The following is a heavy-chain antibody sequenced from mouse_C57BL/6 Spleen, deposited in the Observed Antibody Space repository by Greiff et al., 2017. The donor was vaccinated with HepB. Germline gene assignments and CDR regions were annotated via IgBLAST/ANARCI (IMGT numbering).Heavy chain of an antibody. J-gene: IGHJ4*01. Sequence: VKLMESGPGLVQPSQSLSITCTVSGFSLTSYGVHWVRQSPGKGLEWLGVIWSGGSTDYNAAFISRLSISKDNSKSQVFFKMNSLQADDTAIYYCARNLRSFYYAMDYWGQGTSVTVSS. V-gene: IGHV2-2*01. CDR3: ARNLRSFYYAMDY. CDR2: IWSGGST. CDR1: GFSLTSYG.